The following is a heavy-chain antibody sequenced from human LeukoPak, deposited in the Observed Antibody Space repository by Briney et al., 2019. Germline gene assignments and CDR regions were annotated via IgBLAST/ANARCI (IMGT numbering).Heavy chain of an antibody. CDR1: GYTFTSYD. Sequence: ASVKVSCKASGYTFTSYDINWVRQTTGQGLEWMGWMNPNSGNTGYAQKFQGRVTITRNTSISTTYMELSSLRSEDTAVYYCARAQDYDFWSAYYEGLGYWGQGTLVTVSS. CDR2: MNPNSGNT. CDR3: ARAQDYDFWSAYYEGLGY. V-gene: IGHV1-8*03. J-gene: IGHJ4*02. D-gene: IGHD3-3*01.